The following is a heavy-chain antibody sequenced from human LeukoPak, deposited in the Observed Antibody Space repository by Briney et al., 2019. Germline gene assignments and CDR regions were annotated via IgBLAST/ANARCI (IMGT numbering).Heavy chain of an antibody. Sequence: GGSLRLSCAASGFTFSSYGMHWVRQAPGKGLEWVAVIWYDGSNKYYADSVKGRFTISRDNSKNTLYLQMNSLRAEDTAVYYCAREQWLKYYFDYWGQGTLVTVPS. CDR3: AREQWLKYYFDY. D-gene: IGHD5-12*01. CDR2: IWYDGSNK. J-gene: IGHJ4*02. CDR1: GFTFSSYG. V-gene: IGHV3-33*01.